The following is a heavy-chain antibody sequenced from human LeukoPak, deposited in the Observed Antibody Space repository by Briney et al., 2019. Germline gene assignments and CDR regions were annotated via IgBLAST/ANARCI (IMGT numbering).Heavy chain of an antibody. CDR2: IDCSGST. D-gene: IGHD6-13*01. V-gene: IGHV4-31*03. Sequence: SETLSLTCTVSGGSISSGGYYRSWIRQHPGKGLEWIGYIDCSGSTYYNPSLKSRLTISVDTSKNQFSLRLSSVTAADTAVYFCATNIATPGENYWGQGTLVTVSS. CDR1: GGSISSGGYY. CDR3: ATNIATPGENY. J-gene: IGHJ4*02.